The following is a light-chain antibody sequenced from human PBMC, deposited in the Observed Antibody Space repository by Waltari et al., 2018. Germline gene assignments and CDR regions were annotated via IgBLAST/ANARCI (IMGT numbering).Light chain of an antibody. J-gene: IGLJ1*01. CDR1: SSDIGSYKY. CDR2: DVS. Sequence: QSALTQPASVSGSPGQSITISCTGTSSDIGSYKYVSWYQQHPGKAPKVLIFDVSNRPSEVSDRFSCSKSGNTASLTISGLQAEDEADYYCTSWTGSNAYAFGTGTKVTVL. CDR3: TSWTGSNAYA. V-gene: IGLV2-14*03.